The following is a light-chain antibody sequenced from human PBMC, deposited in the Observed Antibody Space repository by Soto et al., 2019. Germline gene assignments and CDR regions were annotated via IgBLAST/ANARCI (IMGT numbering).Light chain of an antibody. V-gene: IGLV2-23*01. CDR1: SSDVGSYNL. CDR3: CSYAGRSDNYV. J-gene: IGLJ1*01. Sequence: QSALTQPASVSGSPGQSITISCTGTSSDVGSYNLVSWYQQHPGKAPKLMIYEGSKRPSGVSNRFSGSKSGNTASLTISGLQAEDEADYYCCSYAGRSDNYVFGTGTKLTVL. CDR2: EGS.